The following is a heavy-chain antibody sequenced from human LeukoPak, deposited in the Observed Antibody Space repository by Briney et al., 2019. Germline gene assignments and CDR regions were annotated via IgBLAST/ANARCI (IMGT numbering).Heavy chain of an antibody. V-gene: IGHV3-33*01. Sequence: GGSLRLSCAASGFTFNDYGMHWVRKAPGKGLEWLAVIWYDGSTKYYADSLKGRFTISRDNSKNTLYLQMNSLRAEDTAMYYCASEAMCSSNSCTFDYWGQGTLVTVSS. CDR1: GFTFNDYG. D-gene: IGHD2-2*01. CDR3: ASEAMCSSNSCTFDY. J-gene: IGHJ4*02. CDR2: IWYDGSTK.